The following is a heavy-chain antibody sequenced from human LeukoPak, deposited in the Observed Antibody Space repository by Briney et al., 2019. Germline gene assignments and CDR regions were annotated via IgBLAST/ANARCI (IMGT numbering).Heavy chain of an antibody. D-gene: IGHD3-22*01. CDR2: ISSSGSYI. Sequence: GGSLRLSCAASGFTFSSYSMNWVRQAPGKGLEWVSSISSSGSYIYYADSVKGRFTISRDNAKNSLYLQMNSLRAEDTAVYYCAREDSSGYYYVSIDYWGQGTLVTVSS. CDR3: AREDSSGYYYVSIDY. J-gene: IGHJ4*02. V-gene: IGHV3-21*01. CDR1: GFTFSSYS.